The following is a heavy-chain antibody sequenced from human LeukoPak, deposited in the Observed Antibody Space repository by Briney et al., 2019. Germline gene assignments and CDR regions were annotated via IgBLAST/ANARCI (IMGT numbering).Heavy chain of an antibody. J-gene: IGHJ4*02. V-gene: IGHV3-21*01. CDR1: GITFNDSN. CDR2: ISSRSSYI. Sequence: GGSLRLSCTASGITFNDSNMNWVRQAPGKGLEWGSYISSRSSYISYADSVKGRFTISRDNAKNSLYLQMNSLRAEDTAVYYCARMITVATPFDYWGQGTLVTVSS. D-gene: IGHD4-23*01. CDR3: ARMITVATPFDY.